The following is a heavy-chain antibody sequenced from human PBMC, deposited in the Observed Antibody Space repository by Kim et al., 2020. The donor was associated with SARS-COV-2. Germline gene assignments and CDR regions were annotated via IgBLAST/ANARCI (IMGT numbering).Heavy chain of an antibody. CDR2: ISSSSSYI. Sequence: GGSLRLSCAASGFTFSSYSMNWVRQAPGKGLEWVSSISSSSSYIYYADSVKGRFTISRDNAKNSLYLQMNSLRVEDTAVYYCARGGSMWEDHSAHFDYWGQGTLVTVSS. CDR1: GFTFSSYS. D-gene: IGHD1-26*01. V-gene: IGHV3-21*01. J-gene: IGHJ4*02. CDR3: ARGGSMWEDHSAHFDY.